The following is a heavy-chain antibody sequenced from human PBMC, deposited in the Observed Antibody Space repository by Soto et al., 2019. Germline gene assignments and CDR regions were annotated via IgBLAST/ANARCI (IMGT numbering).Heavy chain of an antibody. D-gene: IGHD3-10*01. CDR2: IYYSGST. Sequence: QVQLQESGPGLVKPSETLSLTCTVSGGSISSYYWSWIRQPPGKGLEWIGYIYYSGSTNYNPSHKTRVTLPVDTSKNQCSLKLNSMTAADTAVYYCARHNYGSGSTYFDYWGQGTLVTVSS. V-gene: IGHV4-59*08. CDR3: ARHNYGSGSTYFDY. CDR1: GGSISSYY. J-gene: IGHJ4*02.